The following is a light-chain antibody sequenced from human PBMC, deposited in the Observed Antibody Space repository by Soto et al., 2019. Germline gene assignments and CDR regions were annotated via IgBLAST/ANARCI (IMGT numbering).Light chain of an antibody. J-gene: IGKJ1*01. V-gene: IGKV1-39*01. Sequence: IQMTQSPSSLSASVGDRVTITCRASESISGLLNWYQQTPGKAPNLLIYATSNLQSGVPSRFSGSGSGTDFTLTISSLQPEDFATYYCQQTYSTPRTFGQGTKVEIK. CDR3: QQTYSTPRT. CDR1: ESISGL. CDR2: ATS.